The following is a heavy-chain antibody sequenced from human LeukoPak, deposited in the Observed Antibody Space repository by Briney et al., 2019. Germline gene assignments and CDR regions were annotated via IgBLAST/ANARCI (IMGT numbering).Heavy chain of an antibody. CDR3: ARLVTTGYYYMDV. D-gene: IGHD4-17*01. CDR2: IYPGDSDT. CDR1: GYSFTSYW. J-gene: IGHJ6*03. Sequence: GESLKISCKGSGYSFTSYWIGWVRQMPGKGLEWMGIIYPGDSDTSYSPSFQGQVTISADKSTSTAYLQWSSLKASDTAMYYCARLVTTGYYYMDVWGKGTTVTVSS. V-gene: IGHV5-51*01.